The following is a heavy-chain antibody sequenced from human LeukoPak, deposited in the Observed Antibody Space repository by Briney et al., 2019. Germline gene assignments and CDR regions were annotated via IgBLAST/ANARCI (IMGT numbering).Heavy chain of an antibody. V-gene: IGHV3-23*01. CDR1: GFTVSSNS. D-gene: IGHD6-6*01. J-gene: IGHJ4*02. CDR2: ISGGGENT. CDR3: ARRIATRPWSPPFDY. Sequence: PGGSLRLSCAASGFTVSSNSMSWVRQAPGKGLEWVSAISGGGENTYYADSVKGRFIISRDNSKNTLYLQMHSLRAEDTAVYYCARRIATRPWSPPFDYWGQGTLVTVSS.